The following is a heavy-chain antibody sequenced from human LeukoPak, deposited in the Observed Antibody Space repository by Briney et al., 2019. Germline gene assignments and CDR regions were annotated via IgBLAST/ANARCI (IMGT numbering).Heavy chain of an antibody. Sequence: GSLRLSCAASGFTFSSYHMNWVRQPPGKGLEWIGYVYYSGSTYFNPSLKSRVTISVDTSRTQFSLKLSSVTAADTAVYYCARGNAAAGSGFDYWGQGTLVTVSS. CDR1: GFTFSSYH. CDR3: ARGNAAAGSGFDY. CDR2: VYYSGST. D-gene: IGHD6-13*01. J-gene: IGHJ4*02. V-gene: IGHV4-59*04.